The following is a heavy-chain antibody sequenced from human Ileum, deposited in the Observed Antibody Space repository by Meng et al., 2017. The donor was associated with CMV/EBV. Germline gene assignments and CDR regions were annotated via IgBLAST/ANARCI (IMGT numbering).Heavy chain of an antibody. CDR2: IKSKTDGATT. Sequence: GESLKISCADSGFTFTNAWMSWVRQAPGEGLEWVARIKSKTDGATTDYAVPVKGRFTISRDDSKSTVYLQMNSLTTEDTALYYCVRSWLDPWGQRTLVTVSS. CDR1: GFTFTNAW. J-gene: IGHJ5*02. V-gene: IGHV3-15*01. CDR3: VRSWLDP.